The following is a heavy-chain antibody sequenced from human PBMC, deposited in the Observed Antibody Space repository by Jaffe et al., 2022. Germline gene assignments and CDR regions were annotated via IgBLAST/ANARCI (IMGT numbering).Heavy chain of an antibody. CDR3: ARDRVYSGYDENWFDP. CDR1: GGSISSYY. Sequence: QMQLQESGPGLVKPSETLSLTCTVSGGSISSYYWSWIRQPPGKGLEWIGYIYYSGSTNYNPSLKSRATISADTSKNQLSLKLSSLTAADTAVYYCARDRVYSGYDENWFDPWGQGTLVTVSS. J-gene: IGHJ5*02. CDR2: IYYSGST. V-gene: IGHV4-59*01. D-gene: IGHD5-12*01.